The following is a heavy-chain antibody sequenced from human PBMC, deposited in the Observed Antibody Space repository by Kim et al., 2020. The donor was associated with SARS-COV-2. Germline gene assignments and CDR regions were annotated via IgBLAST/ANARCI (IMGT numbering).Heavy chain of an antibody. CDR1: GGSITNSAYY. Sequence: SETLSLTCTVSGGSITNSAYYWGWIRQSPGKGLEWIGSVYYSVDTYYNPSLTSLKSRVTISVDTSRNLFSLNLRSVTATDTPVYFCARHSGAFAIWGQGT. D-gene: IGHD1-26*01. J-gene: IGHJ3*02. CDR2: VYYSVDT. V-gene: IGHV4-39*01. CDR3: ARHSGAFAI.